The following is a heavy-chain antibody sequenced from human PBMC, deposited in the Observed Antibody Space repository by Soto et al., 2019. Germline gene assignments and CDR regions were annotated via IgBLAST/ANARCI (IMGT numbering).Heavy chain of an antibody. CDR1: GYTFTSYG. D-gene: IGHD3-22*01. V-gene: IGHV1-18*01. J-gene: IGHJ6*02. CDR3: ARGGYYDSSGSRNYYYYGMNV. CDR2: ISAYNGNT. Sequence: ASVKVSCKASGYTFTSYGISWVRQAPGQGLEWMGWISAYNGNTNYAQKLQGRVTMTTDTSTSTAYMELRSLRSDDTAMYFCARGGYYDSSGSRNYYYYGMNVWGQGTTVTVPS.